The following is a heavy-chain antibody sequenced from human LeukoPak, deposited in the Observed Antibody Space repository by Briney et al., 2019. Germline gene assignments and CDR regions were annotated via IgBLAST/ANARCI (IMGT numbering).Heavy chain of an antibody. V-gene: IGHV3-21*01. J-gene: IGHJ4*02. CDR1: GFTFSGYS. D-gene: IGHD1-7*01. Sequence: GGSLRLSCAASGFTFSGYSMNWVRQAPGKGLEWVSSISTTSSHIYYADSMRGRFTISRDNAKNSLYLQMTSLRAEDTAVYFCARGITGTTALDYWGQGTPVIVSS. CDR3: ARGITGTTALDY. CDR2: ISTTSSHI.